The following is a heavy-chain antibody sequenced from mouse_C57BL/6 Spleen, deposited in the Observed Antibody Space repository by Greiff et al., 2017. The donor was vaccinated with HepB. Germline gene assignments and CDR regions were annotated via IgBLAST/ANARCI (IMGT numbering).Heavy chain of an antibody. Sequence: QVQLKESGAELARPGASVKLSCKASGYTFTSYGISWVKQRTGQGLEWIGEIYPRSGNTYYNEKFKGKATLTADKSSSTAYMELRSLTSEDSAVYFCARSGGNPYAMDYWGQGTSVTVSS. D-gene: IGHD2-1*01. CDR2: IYPRSGNT. CDR3: ARSGGNPYAMDY. CDR1: GYTFTSYG. J-gene: IGHJ4*01. V-gene: IGHV1-81*01.